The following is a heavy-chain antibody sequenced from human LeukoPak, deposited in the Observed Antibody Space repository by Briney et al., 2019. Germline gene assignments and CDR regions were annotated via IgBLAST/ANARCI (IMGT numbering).Heavy chain of an antibody. D-gene: IGHD3-10*01. V-gene: IGHV3-30*03. J-gene: IGHJ4*02. CDR1: GFTFSTYG. Sequence: GRSLSLSCAASGFTFSTYGMHWVRQAPGKGLEWVAVISNDGSYKSYADSVKGRITISRDNSRNTLYLQMNSLRIDDTAVYYCARSSSLDYWGQGTLVTVSS. CDR2: ISNDGSYK. CDR3: ARSSSLDY.